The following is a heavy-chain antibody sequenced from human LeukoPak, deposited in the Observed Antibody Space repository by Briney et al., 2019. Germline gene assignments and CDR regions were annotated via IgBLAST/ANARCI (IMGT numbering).Heavy chain of an antibody. D-gene: IGHD2-15*01. V-gene: IGHV4-4*02. Sequence: SETLSLTCTVSDGSIKTNYWWTWVRQPPGKGLEWIGETWHSGSSTNYNPSLKSRVTISVDKPKSQFSLKLTSVTAADTAIYYCARGNEYTWWQWSQGTLVTASS. CDR1: DGSIKTNYW. J-gene: IGHJ4*02. CDR3: ARGNEYTWWQ. CDR2: TWHSGSST.